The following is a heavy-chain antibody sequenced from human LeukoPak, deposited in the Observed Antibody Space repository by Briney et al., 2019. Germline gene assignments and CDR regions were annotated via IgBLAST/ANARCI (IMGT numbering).Heavy chain of an antibody. CDR1: GGSISGYS. CDR3: ARGHLGLSP. V-gene: IGHV4-59*01. Sequence: PSETLSLTCTVSGGSISGYSWTWIRQPPGQGLEWIGYFHNSRTTIYNPSLTGRVTISVDTAMDQISLKLNSVTAADTAVYYCARGHLGLSPWGQGTLVTVSS. CDR2: FHNSRTT. D-gene: IGHD3-10*01. J-gene: IGHJ5*02.